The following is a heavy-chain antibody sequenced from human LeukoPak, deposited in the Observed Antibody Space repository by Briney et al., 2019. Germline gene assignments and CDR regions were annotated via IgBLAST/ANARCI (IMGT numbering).Heavy chain of an antibody. CDR3: AREDSSGYLDY. CDR2: ISSSSSYI. CDR1: EFTFSSYS. D-gene: IGHD3-22*01. Sequence: GGSLRLSCAASEFTFSSYSMNWVRQAPGKGLEWVSSISSSSSYIYYADSVKGRFTISRDNAKNSLYLQMNSLRAEDTAVYYCAREDSSGYLDYWGQGTLVTVSS. V-gene: IGHV3-21*01. J-gene: IGHJ4*02.